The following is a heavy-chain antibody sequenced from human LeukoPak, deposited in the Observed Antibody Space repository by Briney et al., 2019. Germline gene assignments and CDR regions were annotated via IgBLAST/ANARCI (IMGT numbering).Heavy chain of an antibody. CDR3: ASRRVITTGRIFDY. CDR2: IYYSGST. CDR1: GASISSGSYY. J-gene: IGHJ4*02. Sequence: SETLSLTCTVSGASISSGSYYWSWIRQPPGKGLEWIGYIYYSGSTGYNPSLKSRVTISVDTSKNQFSLKLSSVTAADTAVYYCASRRVITTGRIFDYWGQGTLVTVSS. D-gene: IGHD3-22*01. V-gene: IGHV4-61*01.